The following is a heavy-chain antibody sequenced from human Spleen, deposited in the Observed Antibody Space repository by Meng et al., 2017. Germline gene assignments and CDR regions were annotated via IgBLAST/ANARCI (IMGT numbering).Heavy chain of an antibody. CDR3: ARGPTTMAHDFDY. V-gene: IGHV4-34*01. D-gene: IGHD4-11*01. CDR1: GGSFGNYY. CDR2: INHSGST. J-gene: IGHJ4*02. Sequence: QLSRWRAGWSNPSNSLSLTCFVVGGSFGNYYWSWIRQPPGKGLEWIGEINHSGSTNYNPSLENRATISVDTSQNNLSLKLSSVTAADSAVYYCARGPTTMAHDFDYWGQGTLVTVSS.